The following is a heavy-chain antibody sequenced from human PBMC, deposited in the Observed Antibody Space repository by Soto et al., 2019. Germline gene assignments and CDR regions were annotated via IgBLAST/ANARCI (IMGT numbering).Heavy chain of an antibody. CDR3: AREALYCSSTSCPQYYMDV. V-gene: IGHV4-34*01. CDR1: GGSFSGYY. D-gene: IGHD2-2*01. J-gene: IGHJ6*03. CDR2: INHSGST. Sequence: SETLSLTCAVYGGSFSGYYWSWIRQPPGKGLEWIGEINHSGSTNYNPSLKSRVTISVDTSKNQFSLKLSSVTAADTAVYYCAREALYCSSTSCPQYYMDVWGKGTTVTVS.